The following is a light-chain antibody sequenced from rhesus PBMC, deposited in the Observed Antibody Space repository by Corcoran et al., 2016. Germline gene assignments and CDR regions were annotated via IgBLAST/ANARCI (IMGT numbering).Light chain of an antibody. J-gene: IGLJ1*01. Sequence: QSVLTQPPSASEAARKSVTISCSGSSSNIGSNSVSWYQYLPGTVPKLLIDYNGQRASGVSDRFSGSQSGTSASLAISGLQTEDEADYYCAAWDDNLSGYIFGGGTRLTVL. CDR2: YNG. CDR1: SSNIGSNS. V-gene: IGLV1-60*01. CDR3: AAWDDNLSGYI.